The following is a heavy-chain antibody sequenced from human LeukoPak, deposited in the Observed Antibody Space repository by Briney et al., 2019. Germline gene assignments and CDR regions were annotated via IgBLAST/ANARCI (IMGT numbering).Heavy chain of an antibody. D-gene: IGHD6-13*01. J-gene: IGHJ4*02. CDR1: GFTFSSYA. CDR2: ISYDGSNK. CDR3: ARVSPYSSSWFGLDY. V-gene: IGHV3-30-3*01. Sequence: GGSLRLSCAASGFTFSSYAMHWVRQAPGKGLQWVAVISYDGSNKYYADSVKGRFTISRDNSKNTLYLQMNSLRTEDTGVYYCARVSPYSSSWFGLDYWGQGTLVTVSS.